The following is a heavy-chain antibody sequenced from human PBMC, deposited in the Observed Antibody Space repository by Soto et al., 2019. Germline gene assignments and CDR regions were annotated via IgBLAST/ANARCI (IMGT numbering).Heavy chain of an antibody. Sequence: GGSLRLSCTASGFTFSDYAMSWVRQPPGKGLEWVSVISAGGSTYYADSVKGRFTISRDNSKNTLYLQMNSLRAEDTAVYYCAREYYDFWSGYLNWFDPWGQGTLVTVSS. CDR3: AREYYDFWSGYLNWFDP. D-gene: IGHD3-3*01. CDR1: GFTFSDYA. V-gene: IGHV3-23*01. CDR2: ISAGGST. J-gene: IGHJ5*02.